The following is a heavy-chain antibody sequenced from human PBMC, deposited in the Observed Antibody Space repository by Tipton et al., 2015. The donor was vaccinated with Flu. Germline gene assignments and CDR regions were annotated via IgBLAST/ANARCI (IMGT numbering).Heavy chain of an antibody. CDR1: GFTIRNTF. J-gene: IGHJ4*02. CDR3: VRGTAANSADN. V-gene: IGHV3-53*01. Sequence: QLVQSGGGLIQPGGSLRLSCAASGFTIRNTFMSRVRQAPGKGLKWVSIIYTDDSTYYADSVKGRFTISRDTSKNTVYLQMNSLTVDDTALYYCVRGTAANSADNWGQGTLGTVSS. D-gene: IGHD4-23*01. CDR2: IYTDDST.